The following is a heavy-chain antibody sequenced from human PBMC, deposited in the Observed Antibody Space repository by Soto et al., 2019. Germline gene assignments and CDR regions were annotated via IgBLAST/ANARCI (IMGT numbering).Heavy chain of an antibody. J-gene: IGHJ1*01. Sequence: GESLKISCKGSGYIFTSYWIAWVRQMPGIGLEWLGIIYPDDSDTRYSPSFQGQVTISVDKSITTAYLQWSSLTASDTAMYYCARRIGAAAARGYFQDWGQGTLVTVSS. CDR2: IYPDDSDT. CDR1: GYIFTSYW. CDR3: ARRIGAAAARGYFQD. D-gene: IGHD6-25*01. V-gene: IGHV5-51*01.